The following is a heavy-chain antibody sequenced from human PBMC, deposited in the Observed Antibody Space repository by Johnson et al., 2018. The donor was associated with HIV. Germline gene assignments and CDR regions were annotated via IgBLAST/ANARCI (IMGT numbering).Heavy chain of an antibody. D-gene: IGHD3-22*01. Sequence: QLVESGGGLVQPGRSLRLSCAASGFTFDDYAMHWVRQAPGKGLEWVSGISWNSGSIGYADSVKGRFTISRDNAKNSLYLQMNSLRAEDTALYYCAKDMGRTYYYDSSGYSAFDIWGQGTMVTVSS. CDR3: AKDMGRTYYYDSSGYSAFDI. CDR2: ISWNSGSI. V-gene: IGHV3-9*01. CDR1: GFTFDDYA. J-gene: IGHJ3*02.